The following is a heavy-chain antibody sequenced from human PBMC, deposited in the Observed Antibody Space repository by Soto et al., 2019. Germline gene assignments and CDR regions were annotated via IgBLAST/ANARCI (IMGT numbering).Heavy chain of an antibody. V-gene: IGHV1-3*05. CDR1: GYTLTSYA. D-gene: IGHD2-2*01. J-gene: IGHJ5*02. CDR2: INAGNGNT. Sequence: QVQLVQSGAEEKKPGASVKVSCKASGYTLTSYAMHWVRQAPGQRLEWMGWINAGNGNTKYSQKFQGRVTITRDTSASTAYMELSSLRSEDTAVYYCATAGYCISTSCYAAAGWFDPWGQGTLVTVSS. CDR3: ATAGYCISTSCYAAAGWFDP.